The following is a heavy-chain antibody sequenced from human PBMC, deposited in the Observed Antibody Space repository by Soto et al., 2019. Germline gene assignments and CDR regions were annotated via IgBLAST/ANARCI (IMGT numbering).Heavy chain of an antibody. CDR3: ARDLSGYSYGYWGFDY. CDR1: GFTFSSYS. Sequence: GGSLRLSCAASGFTFSSYSMNWVRQAPGKGLEWVSYISSSSSTIYYADSVKGRFTISRDNAKNSLYLQMDSLRDEDTAVYYCARDLSGYSYGYWGFDYWGQGTLVTVSS. J-gene: IGHJ4*02. D-gene: IGHD5-18*01. V-gene: IGHV3-48*02. CDR2: ISSSSSTI.